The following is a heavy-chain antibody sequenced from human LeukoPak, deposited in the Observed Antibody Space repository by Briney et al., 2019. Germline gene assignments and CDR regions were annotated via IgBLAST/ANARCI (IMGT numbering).Heavy chain of an antibody. CDR3: ARDTAGYFDY. Sequence: MPSETLSLTCTVSGGSISSYYWSWIRQPPGKGLEWIGYIYYSGSTNYNPSLKSRVTISVDTSKNHFSLKLSSVTAADTAVYYCARDTAGYFDYWGQGTLVTVSS. CDR2: IYYSGST. CDR1: GGSISSYY. J-gene: IGHJ4*02. V-gene: IGHV4-59*01.